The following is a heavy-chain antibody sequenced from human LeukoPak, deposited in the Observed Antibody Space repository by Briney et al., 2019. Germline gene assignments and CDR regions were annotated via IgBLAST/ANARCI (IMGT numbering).Heavy chain of an antibody. D-gene: IGHD6-13*01. CDR3: ANTIAAAGYYFDY. J-gene: IGHJ4*02. Sequence: PGGSLRLSCAASGFTFSSYSMNWVRQAPGKGLERVSSISSSSSYIYYADSVKGRFTISRDNAKNTLYLQMNSLRAEDTAVYYCANTIAAAGYYFDYWGQGTLVTVSS. CDR1: GFTFSSYS. CDR2: ISSSSSYI. V-gene: IGHV3-21*04.